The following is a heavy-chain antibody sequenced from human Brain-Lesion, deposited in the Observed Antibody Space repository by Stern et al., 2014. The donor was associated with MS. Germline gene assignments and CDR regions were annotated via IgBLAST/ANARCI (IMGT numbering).Heavy chain of an antibody. V-gene: IGHV4-39*01. CDR3: ARHDGWLPHY. D-gene: IGHD5-12*01. Sequence: QVQLQQWGPGLVKPSETLSLTCSVSGGSISRSTYYWGWIRQPPGKGLEWIGSIYYSGTTYYNPSLKSRVTIDTSTNQFSLTLTSVPAADTAVYYCARHDGWLPHYWSQGTLVTVSS. CDR1: GGSISRSTYY. CDR2: IYYSGTT. J-gene: IGHJ4*02.